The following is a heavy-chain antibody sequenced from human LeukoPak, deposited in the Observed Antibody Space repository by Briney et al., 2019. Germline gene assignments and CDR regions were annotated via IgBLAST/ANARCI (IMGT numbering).Heavy chain of an antibody. Sequence: GGSLRLSCVASGLTVSSYSMNWVRQAPGKGLEWVSYISSSSSTIYYADSVKGRFTISRDNAKNSLDLQMNSLRDEDTAVYCCARARASGRSGFDYWGQGTLVTVSS. J-gene: IGHJ4*02. CDR2: ISSSSSTI. D-gene: IGHD2-15*01. CDR3: ARARASGRSGFDY. V-gene: IGHV3-48*02. CDR1: GLTVSSYS.